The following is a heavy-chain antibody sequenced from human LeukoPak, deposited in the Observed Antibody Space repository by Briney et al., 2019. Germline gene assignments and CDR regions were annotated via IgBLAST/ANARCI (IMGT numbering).Heavy chain of an antibody. CDR3: ARGEYNYGRDWFDP. CDR1: GYSFTDYY. CDR2: INPNSGGT. J-gene: IGHJ5*02. Sequence: ASVKVSCKASGYSFTDYYTHWVRQAPGQGLEWMGWINPNSGGTNYAQKFQGRVTMTRDTSINTVYMELSRLTSDDTAVYYCARGEYNYGRDWFDPWGQGTLVTVSS. V-gene: IGHV1-2*02. D-gene: IGHD5-18*01.